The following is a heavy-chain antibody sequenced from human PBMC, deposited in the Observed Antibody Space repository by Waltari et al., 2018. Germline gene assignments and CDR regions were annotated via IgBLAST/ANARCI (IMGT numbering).Heavy chain of an antibody. Sequence: QVQLQQWGAGLLKPSETLSLTCAVYGGSFSGYYWSWIRQPPGKGLEWIGEINHSGRTNYNPALKSRVTISVDTSKNQFSLKLSSVTAADTAVYYCARASSWSRFDPWGQGTLVTVSS. CDR2: INHSGRT. D-gene: IGHD6-13*01. V-gene: IGHV4-34*01. J-gene: IGHJ5*02. CDR1: GGSFSGYY. CDR3: ARASSWSRFDP.